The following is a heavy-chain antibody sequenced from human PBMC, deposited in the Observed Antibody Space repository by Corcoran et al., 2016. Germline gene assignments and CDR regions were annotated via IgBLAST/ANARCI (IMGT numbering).Heavy chain of an antibody. V-gene: IGHV1-69*01. CDR1: GCTFSSNA. Sequence: QVQLVQAGAEVKKPGSSVKVSCKASGCTFSSNAISWVRQAPEQGLEWMGGIIPIFGTANYAQQFQGRVMITANESTSTAYMELSSLRSEDTAGYYWARGPQTDVWSGTDWYFDLCGRGTLVTVSS. D-gene: IGHD3-3*01. J-gene: IGHJ2*01. CDR3: ARGPQTDVWSGTDWYFDL. CDR2: IIPIFGTA.